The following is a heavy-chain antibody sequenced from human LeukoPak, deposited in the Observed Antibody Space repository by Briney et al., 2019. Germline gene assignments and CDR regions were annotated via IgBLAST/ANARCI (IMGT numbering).Heavy chain of an antibody. Sequence: GGSLRLSCAASGFTFSSYWMSWVRQAPGKGLEWVANIKQDGSEKYYVDSVKGRFTISRDNAKNSLYLQMNSLRAEDTAVYYCARADVTTVYPNWFDPWGQGTLVTVSS. CDR3: ARADVTTVYPNWFDP. CDR2: IKQDGSEK. V-gene: IGHV3-7*01. D-gene: IGHD2/OR15-2a*01. CDR1: GFTFSSYW. J-gene: IGHJ5*02.